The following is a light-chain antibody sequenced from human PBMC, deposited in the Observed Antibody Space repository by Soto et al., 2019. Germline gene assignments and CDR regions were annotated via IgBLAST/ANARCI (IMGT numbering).Light chain of an antibody. J-gene: IGKJ4*01. V-gene: IGKV1-39*01. CDR2: AAS. CDR3: QQSYSTLALT. Sequence: DIQMTQSPSSLSASVGDRVTITCRASQSISSYLNWYQQKPGKAPKLLIYAASSLQSGVPSRFSGSGSGTDFTLTISSLQPVDFATYYCQQSYSTLALTFGGGTKVEIK. CDR1: QSISSY.